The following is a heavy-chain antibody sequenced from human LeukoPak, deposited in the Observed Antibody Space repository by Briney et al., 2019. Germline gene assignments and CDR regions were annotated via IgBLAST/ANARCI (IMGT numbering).Heavy chain of an antibody. J-gene: IGHJ4*02. CDR3: ARESLLYYWTNYYFDY. CDR1: GFTFSDHY. D-gene: IGHD3-22*01. CDR2: ISSSGSTI. Sequence: GGSLRLSCAASGFTFSDHYMSWIRQAPGKGLEWVSYISSSGSTIYYANSVKGRFTISRDNAKNSLYLQINSLRAEDTAVYYCARESLLYYWTNYYFDYWGQGTLVTVS. V-gene: IGHV3-11*04.